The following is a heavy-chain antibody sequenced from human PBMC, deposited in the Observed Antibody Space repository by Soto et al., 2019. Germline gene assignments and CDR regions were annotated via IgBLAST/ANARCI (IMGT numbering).Heavy chain of an antibody. D-gene: IGHD1-1*01. CDR3: AKAGTKRLRHAEDY. Sequence: PWGSLRLSCAASGFTFSRYAMSWVRQAGGRGLEWVSAISGSGGSTYYADSVKGRFTISRDNSKNTLYLQMNSLRAEDTAVYYCAKAGTKRLRHAEDYWGQGTLVTVSS. V-gene: IGHV3-23*01. J-gene: IGHJ4*02. CDR1: GFTFSRYA. CDR2: ISGSGGST.